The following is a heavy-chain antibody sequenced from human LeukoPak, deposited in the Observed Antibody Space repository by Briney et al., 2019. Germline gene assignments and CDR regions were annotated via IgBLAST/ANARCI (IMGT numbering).Heavy chain of an antibody. CDR3: ARRAKWELLLYYYYYMDV. Sequence: GGSLRLSCAASGFTFSSYEMNWVRQAPGKGLEWVSYISSSGSTIYYADSVKGRFTISRDNAKNSLYLQMNSLRAEDTAVYYCARRAKWELLLYYYYYMDVWGKGTTVTVSS. D-gene: IGHD1-26*01. CDR1: GFTFSSYE. V-gene: IGHV3-48*03. J-gene: IGHJ6*03. CDR2: ISSSGSTI.